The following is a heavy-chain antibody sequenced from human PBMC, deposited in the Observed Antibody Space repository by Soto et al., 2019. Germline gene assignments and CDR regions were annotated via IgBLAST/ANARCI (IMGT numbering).Heavy chain of an antibody. CDR2: INAGNGNT. V-gene: IGHV1-3*01. Sequence: ASVKVSCKASGYTFTSYAMHWVRQAPGQRLEWMGWINAGNGNTKYSQKFQGRVTITRDTSASTAYMELSSLRSEDTAVYYCARPETQTIFGVAKDAFDIWGQGTMVTVSS. J-gene: IGHJ3*02. D-gene: IGHD3-3*01. CDR1: GYTFTSYA. CDR3: ARPETQTIFGVAKDAFDI.